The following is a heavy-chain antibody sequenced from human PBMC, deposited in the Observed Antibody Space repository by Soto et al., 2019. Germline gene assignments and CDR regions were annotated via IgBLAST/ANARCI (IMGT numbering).Heavy chain of an antibody. V-gene: IGHV4-34*01. Sequence: SETLSLTCTVYGGSFSGYYWSWIRQPPGKGLEWMGEINHSGSTNYNPSLKSRVTISVDTSKNQFSMKLSSVTAAETAVYYCARGALYYDYVCWSYRSQSSDMDIRGQ. D-gene: IGHD3-16*02. CDR3: ARGALYYDYVCWSYRSQSSDMDI. CDR2: INHSGST. J-gene: IGHJ6*02. CDR1: GGSFSGYY.